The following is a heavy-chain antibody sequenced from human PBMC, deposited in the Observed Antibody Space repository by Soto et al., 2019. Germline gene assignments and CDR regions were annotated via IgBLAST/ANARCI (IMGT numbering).Heavy chain of an antibody. CDR3: ARADSGWSLREKYYFDY. V-gene: IGHV5-51*03. CDR2: IYPGDSDT. D-gene: IGHD1-26*01. Sequence: EVQLVQSGAEVKKPGESLKISCKGSGYSFTTYWIGWVRQMPGKGLEWMGIIYPGDSDTRYSPSFQGQVTISVDKSISTAYLQWSSLKASDTARYYCARADSGWSLREKYYFDYWGQGTLVTVSS. CDR1: GYSFTTYW. J-gene: IGHJ4*02.